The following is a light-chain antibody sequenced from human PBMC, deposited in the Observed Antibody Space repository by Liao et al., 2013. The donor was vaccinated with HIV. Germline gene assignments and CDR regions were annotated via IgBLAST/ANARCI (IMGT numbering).Light chain of an antibody. Sequence: SYELTQPPSVSVSPGQTAIITCSGDKLGDKYTCWYQQRPGQSPVLVIYQDNKRPFGIPERFSGSNSGNTATLTITGTQAVDEADYYCQAWDRNSYWVFGGGTKLSVL. CDR2: QDN. J-gene: IGLJ3*02. CDR1: KLGDKY. V-gene: IGLV3-1*01. CDR3: QAWDRNSYWV.